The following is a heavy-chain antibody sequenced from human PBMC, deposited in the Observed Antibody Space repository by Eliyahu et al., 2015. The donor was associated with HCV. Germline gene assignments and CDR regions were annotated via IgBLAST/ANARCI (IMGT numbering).Heavy chain of an antibody. CDR1: GLPFNGYA. CDR2: IXYDASXT. V-gene: IGHV3-30*04. Sequence: QVLLVESGGGVVQSGRSLXLSCXASGLPFNGYAFHXGRQGPGKGLEGVAVIXYDASXTYYGDSVKGRFTISRDDSKNTLYLQMNSLRLEDTAVYYCAREGLGYYDYWGQGTPVTASS. D-gene: IGHD6-19*01. CDR3: AREGLGYYDY. J-gene: IGHJ4*02.